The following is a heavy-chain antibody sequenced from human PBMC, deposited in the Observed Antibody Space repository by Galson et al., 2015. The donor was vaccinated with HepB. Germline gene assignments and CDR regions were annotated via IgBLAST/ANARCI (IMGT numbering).Heavy chain of an antibody. Sequence: SLRLSCAASGFTFGDYAMTWVRQAPGKGLEWVGFIRSTVYGGTKGYAASVKGRFTISRDDSKSIAYLQINSLKTEDTAVYYCTRVGTLAPMALFDYWGQGTLVTVSS. CDR1: GFTFGDYA. J-gene: IGHJ4*02. CDR3: TRVGTLAPMALFDY. V-gene: IGHV3-49*04. CDR2: IRSTVYGGTK. D-gene: IGHD3-10*01.